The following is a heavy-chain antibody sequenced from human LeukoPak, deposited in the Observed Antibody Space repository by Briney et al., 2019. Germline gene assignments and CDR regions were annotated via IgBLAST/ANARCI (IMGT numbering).Heavy chain of an antibody. D-gene: IGHD2-15*01. CDR3: ARGCSGGSYLLWFDP. CDR1: GCTFTSYA. J-gene: IGHJ5*02. CDR2: IIPFFGTA. Sequence: SVKVSCKASGCTFTSYAISWVRQAPGQGLEWMGGIIPFFGTANYAQKFQGRVTITADKSTSTAYMELSSLRSEDTAVYYWARGCSGGSYLLWFDPWGQGTLVTVSS. V-gene: IGHV1-69*06.